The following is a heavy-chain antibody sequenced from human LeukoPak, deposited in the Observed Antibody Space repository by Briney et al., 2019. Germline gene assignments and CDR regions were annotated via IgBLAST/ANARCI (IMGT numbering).Heavy chain of an antibody. V-gene: IGHV3-48*02. Sequence: GGSLRLSCAASGFNFSSYSLNWVRQAPGKGLEWVSYMSSSTRRIYYADSVKGRFTISRDSAKNSLYLQMDSLRDEDTAMYYCAREFPPHCSSTSCYPDHWGQGTLVTVSS. J-gene: IGHJ5*02. CDR3: AREFPPHCSSTSCYPDH. CDR2: MSSSTRRI. CDR1: GFNFSSYS. D-gene: IGHD2-2*01.